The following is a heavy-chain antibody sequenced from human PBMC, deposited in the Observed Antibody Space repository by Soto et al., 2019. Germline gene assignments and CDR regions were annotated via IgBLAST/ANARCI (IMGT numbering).Heavy chain of an antibody. CDR3: AKHPNYYGSGSPPLGMDV. J-gene: IGHJ6*02. V-gene: IGHV3-23*01. D-gene: IGHD3-10*01. CDR1: GFTFSSYA. CDR2: ISGSGGST. Sequence: EVQLLESGGGLVQPGGSLRLSCAASGFTFSSYAMSWVRQAPGKGLEWVSAISGSGGSTYYADSVKGRFIISRDNSKNTLYLQMNSLRAEDTAVYYCAKHPNYYGSGSPPLGMDVWGQGTTVTVSS.